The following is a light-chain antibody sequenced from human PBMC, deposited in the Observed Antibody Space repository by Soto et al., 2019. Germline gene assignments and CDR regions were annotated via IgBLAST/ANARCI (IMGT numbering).Light chain of an antibody. CDR3: QQYDNSPIT. Sequence: ITMTQSPAYRATSVCRTSQSTCQASQDISNYLTWYQQKPGKAPKLLIYDASSLDTGVPSRFSGSGSGTDFTLTISSLQPEDIATYYCQQYDNSPITFGQGTRLEIK. V-gene: IGKV1-33*01. CDR1: QDISNY. J-gene: IGKJ5*01. CDR2: DAS.